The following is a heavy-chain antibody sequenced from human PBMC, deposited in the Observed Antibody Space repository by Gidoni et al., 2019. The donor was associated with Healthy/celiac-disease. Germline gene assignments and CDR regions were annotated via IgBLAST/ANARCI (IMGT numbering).Heavy chain of an antibody. CDR2: IYYSGST. CDR3: ARRDGQEGIFDY. D-gene: IGHD3-10*01. CDR1: GGSISSSSYY. Sequence: QLQLQESGPGLVKPSETLSLTCTVSGGSISSSSYYWGWIRQPPGKGLEWIGSIYYSGSTYYNPSLKSRVTISVDTSKNQFSLKLSSVTAADTAVYYCARRDGQEGIFDYWGQGTLVTVSS. J-gene: IGHJ4*02. V-gene: IGHV4-39*01.